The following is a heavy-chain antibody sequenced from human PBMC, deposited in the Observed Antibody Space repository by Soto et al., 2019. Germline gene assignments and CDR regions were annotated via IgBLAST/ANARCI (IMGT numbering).Heavy chain of an antibody. Sequence: GESLKIACQASGYDFRTSWIGWVRQMPGTGLEWMAIIYPGDSDSEYSPSFQGQVTISVDKPMSIVFLHWGSLKASDTAMYYCVRRGEGSYDGPANLDYWGQGTLVTVSS. J-gene: IGHJ4*02. CDR3: VRRGEGSYDGPANLDY. D-gene: IGHD1-26*01. CDR1: GYDFRTSW. V-gene: IGHV5-51*01. CDR2: IYPGDSDS.